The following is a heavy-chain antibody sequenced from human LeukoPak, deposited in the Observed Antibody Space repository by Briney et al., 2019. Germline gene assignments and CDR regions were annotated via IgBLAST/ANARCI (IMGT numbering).Heavy chain of an antibody. Sequence: SVKVSCKASGGTFSSYAISWVRQAPGQGLEWMGRIIPILGIANYAQKFQGRVTITADKSTSTAYMELSSLRSEDTAVYYCASDYGDYYYYGMDVWGQGTTVTVSS. V-gene: IGHV1-69*04. D-gene: IGHD4-17*01. CDR3: ASDYGDYYYYGMDV. CDR2: IIPILGIA. CDR1: GGTFSSYA. J-gene: IGHJ6*02.